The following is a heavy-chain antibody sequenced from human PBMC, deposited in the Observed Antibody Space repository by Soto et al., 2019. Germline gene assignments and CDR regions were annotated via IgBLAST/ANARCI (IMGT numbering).Heavy chain of an antibody. J-gene: IGHJ6*02. CDR3: ARLTYYDFWSGYYSSYYYYGMDV. V-gene: IGHV1-18*01. CDR2: ISAYNGNT. CDR1: GYTFTSYG. Sequence: QVQLVQSGAEVKKPGASVKVSCKASGYTFTSYGISWVRQAPGQGLEWMGWISAYNGNTNYAQKLQVRVTMTTDTSTSTAYMELRSLRSDDTAVYYCARLTYYDFWSGYYSSYYYYGMDVWGQGTTVTVSS. D-gene: IGHD3-3*01.